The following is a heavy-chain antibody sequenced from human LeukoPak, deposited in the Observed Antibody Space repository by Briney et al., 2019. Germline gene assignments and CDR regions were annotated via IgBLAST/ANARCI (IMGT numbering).Heavy chain of an antibody. V-gene: IGHV4-34*01. D-gene: IGHD6-13*01. CDR1: GGSFSGYY. CDR3: ARAHFGIAGDKYYFDY. J-gene: IGHJ4*02. CDR2: INHSGST. Sequence: SETLSLTCAVYGGSFSGYYWSWIRQPPGKGLEWIGEINHSGSTNYNPSLKSRVTISVDTSKNQFSLKLSSVTAADTAVYYCARAHFGIAGDKYYFDYWGQGTLVTVSS.